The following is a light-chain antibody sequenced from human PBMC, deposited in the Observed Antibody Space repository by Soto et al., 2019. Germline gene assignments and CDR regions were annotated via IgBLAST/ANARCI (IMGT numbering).Light chain of an antibody. J-gene: IGLJ1*01. V-gene: IGLV2-14*01. CDR2: EVT. CDR1: SSDVGGHNY. CDR3: SSYSSSSTLRV. Sequence: QSALTQPASVSGSPGQSITISCTGTSSDVGGHNYVSWHQQHPGKAPKVMIYEVTNRPSGVSNRFSGSKSGNTASLTISGLQAEXEADYYCSSYSSSSTLRVFGTGTKLTVL.